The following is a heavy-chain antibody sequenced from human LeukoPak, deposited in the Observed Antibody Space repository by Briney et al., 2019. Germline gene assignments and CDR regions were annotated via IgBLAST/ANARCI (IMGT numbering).Heavy chain of an antibody. J-gene: IGHJ4*02. CDR1: GFTFSSYG. V-gene: IGHV3-30*02. CDR3: AKDADDYYGSGSCLDY. D-gene: IGHD3-10*01. Sequence: GGSLRLSCAASGFTFSSYGMHWVRRAPGKGLEWVAFIRYDGSNKFYTDSVKGRFIISRDNSKNTLYLQMNSLRLEDTAVYYCAKDADDYYGSGSCLDYWGQGTLVTVSS. CDR2: IRYDGSNK.